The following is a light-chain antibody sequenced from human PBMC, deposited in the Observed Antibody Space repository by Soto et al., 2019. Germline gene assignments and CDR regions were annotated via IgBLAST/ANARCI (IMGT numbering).Light chain of an antibody. J-gene: IGKJ1*01. V-gene: IGKV1-5*01. CDR2: DVS. CDR1: QSITTW. Sequence: DIKMNQSPSTVSAYVGDSVTITCRASQSITTWLAWYQQRPGKAPKLLIYDVSSLQSGVPSRFSGSGSGTEFTLTISSLQPDDFATYYCQQANSFPWTFGQRTKVDIK. CDR3: QQANSFPWT.